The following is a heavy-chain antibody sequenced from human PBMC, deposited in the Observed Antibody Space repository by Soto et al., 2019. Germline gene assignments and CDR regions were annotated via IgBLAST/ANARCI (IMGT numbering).Heavy chain of an antibody. Sequence: VQVVEFGGGLVQPGGSLRLSCGVSGFTFSSHAMSWVRQAPGKGLEWVSGISGSGGRRDYVDSVKGRFTISRDNSKNXLXXQMEGLRGEDTGMYXXXXXXGXIHSHFHYWGQGTLVTVSS. CDR3: XXXXGXIHSHFHY. V-gene: IGHV3-23*04. CDR1: GFTFSSHA. J-gene: IGHJ4*02. CDR2: ISGSGGRR.